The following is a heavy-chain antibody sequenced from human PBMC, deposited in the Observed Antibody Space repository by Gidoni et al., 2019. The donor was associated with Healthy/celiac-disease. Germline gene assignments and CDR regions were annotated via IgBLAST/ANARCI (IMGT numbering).Heavy chain of an antibody. CDR2: ISSSGSTI. CDR3: ARDLAWFTYHYGMDV. D-gene: IGHD3-22*01. V-gene: IGHV3-48*03. Sequence: EVQLVESGGGLVQPGGSLRLSCAASGFTFSSYEMNWVRQAPGKGLEWVSYISSSGSTIYYADSVKGRFTISRDNAKNSLYLQMNSLRAEDTAVYYCARDLAWFTYHYGMDVWGQGTTVTVSS. CDR1: GFTFSSYE. J-gene: IGHJ6*02.